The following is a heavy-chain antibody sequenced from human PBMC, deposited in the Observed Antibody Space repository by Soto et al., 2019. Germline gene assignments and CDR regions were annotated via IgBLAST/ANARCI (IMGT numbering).Heavy chain of an antibody. Sequence: EVQLVESGGGLVQPGGSLRVSCAASGFTFSSYWMHWVRQAPGKGLVWVSRINSDGSSTSYADSVKGRFTISRDNAKNTLYLQMNSLRAEDTAVYYCAIHYGSGSYYAFYWGQGTLVTVSS. CDR3: AIHYGSGSYYAFY. D-gene: IGHD3-10*01. CDR2: INSDGSST. J-gene: IGHJ4*02. CDR1: GFTFSSYW. V-gene: IGHV3-74*01.